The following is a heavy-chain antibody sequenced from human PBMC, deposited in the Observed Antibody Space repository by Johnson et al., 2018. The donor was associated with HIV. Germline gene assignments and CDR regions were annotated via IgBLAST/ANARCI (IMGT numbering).Heavy chain of an antibody. V-gene: IGHV3-33*06. CDR3: AKAYSAVVGDAFDI. CDR1: GFTFSSYG. J-gene: IGHJ3*02. D-gene: IGHD3-22*01. CDR2: IWYDGSKK. Sequence: QVQLVESGGGVVQPGRSLRLSCAASGFTFSSYGMHWVRQAPGKGLEWVAVIWYDGSKKYHADSVKGRFTISRDNSKNTLYLQMNSLRAEDTAVYYCAKAYSAVVGDAFDIWGQGTMVTVSS.